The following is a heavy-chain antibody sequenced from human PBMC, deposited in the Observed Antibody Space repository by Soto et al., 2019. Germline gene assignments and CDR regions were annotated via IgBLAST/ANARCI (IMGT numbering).Heavy chain of an antibody. D-gene: IGHD2-2*03. V-gene: IGHV4-34*01. Sequence: PSETLSLTCAVYGGSFSGYYWSWIRQPPGKGLEWIGEINHSGSTNYNPSLKSRVTISVDTSKNQFSLKLSSVTAADTAVYYCASWIRAEFDHWGQGTLVTVSS. CDR1: GGSFSGYY. CDR3: ASWIRAEFDH. CDR2: INHSGST. J-gene: IGHJ5*02.